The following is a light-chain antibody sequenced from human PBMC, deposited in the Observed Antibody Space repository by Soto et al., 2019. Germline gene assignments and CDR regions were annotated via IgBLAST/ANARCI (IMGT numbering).Light chain of an antibody. CDR1: QSVRSD. CDR2: DTS. V-gene: IGKV3-15*01. Sequence: EIVLTQSPATLSLSPGDRATLSCRASQSVRSDYFAWYQQKPGQPPRLLIYDTSTRATGVPTRFSGSRSGAEFTLTINSLQSEDFAVYYCQPYNNWPLTFGGGTKVEIK. CDR3: QPYNNWPLT. J-gene: IGKJ4*01.